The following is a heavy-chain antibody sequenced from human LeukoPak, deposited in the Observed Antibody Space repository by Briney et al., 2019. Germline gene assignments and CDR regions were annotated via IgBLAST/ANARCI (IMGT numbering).Heavy chain of an antibody. CDR2: IYNSGTT. J-gene: IGHJ4*02. Sequence: SETLSLTCTVSGGSISSSNYYWGWIRQPPGKGLEWIGSIYNSGTTYYNPSLKSRVTISVDTSKNQFSLKLSSVTAADTAVYYCARPGYYYDSSGYYYRNYWGQGTLVTVSS. CDR1: GGSISSSNYY. CDR3: ARPGYYYDSSGYYYRNY. V-gene: IGHV4-39*01. D-gene: IGHD3-22*01.